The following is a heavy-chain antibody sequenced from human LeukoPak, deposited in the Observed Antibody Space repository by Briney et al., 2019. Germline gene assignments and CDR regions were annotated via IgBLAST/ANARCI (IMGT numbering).Heavy chain of an antibody. J-gene: IGHJ4*02. CDR3: AREMYSGSYGTAPFDY. D-gene: IGHD1-26*01. Sequence: SETLSLTCTVSGDSFSSANYYWTWVRQPPGKGLEWIGYVYYDGSTYYHPSLQSRLAISVDTSKNQFSLNLTSVTAADTAVCYCAREMYSGSYGTAPFDYWGQGTLVTVSS. CDR1: GDSFSSANYY. CDR2: VYYDGST. V-gene: IGHV4-30-4*08.